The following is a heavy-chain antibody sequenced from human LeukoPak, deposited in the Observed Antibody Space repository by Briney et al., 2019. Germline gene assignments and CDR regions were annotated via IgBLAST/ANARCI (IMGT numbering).Heavy chain of an antibody. CDR2: IVPLAGLA. CDR1: GGTFSRHP. D-gene: IGHD3-9*01. Sequence: SVKVCCKASGGTFSRHPITWVRQAPGQGLEWMRGIVPLAGLADHAEKFQGRVAITADESTNTVYMELNSLRPDDTAVYYCARVGPDYDLLTGYYSYYGMDVWGKGTTLTVSS. V-gene: IGHV1-69*10. J-gene: IGHJ6*04. CDR3: ARVGPDYDLLTGYYSYYGMDV.